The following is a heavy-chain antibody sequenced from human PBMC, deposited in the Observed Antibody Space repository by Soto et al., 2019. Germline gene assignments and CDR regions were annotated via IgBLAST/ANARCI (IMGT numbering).Heavy chain of an antibody. J-gene: IGHJ5*02. CDR1: GGTCSYYA. CDR3: AKDGGREGYFGNSFDP. Sequence: AASVKVSCKASGGTCSYYAMTWVRQAPGQGLEWLGRIIPIFGTRDYAQKFQGRVTISADESTTTAYMELSSLRSDDTAVYYCAKDGGREGYFGNSFDPWAQGTLVTVSS. CDR2: IIPIFGTR. V-gene: IGHV1-69*13. D-gene: IGHD2-15*01.